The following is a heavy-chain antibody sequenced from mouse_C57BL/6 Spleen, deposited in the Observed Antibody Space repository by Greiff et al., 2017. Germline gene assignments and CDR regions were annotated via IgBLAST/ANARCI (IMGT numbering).Heavy chain of an antibody. Sequence: QVQLQQPGAELVRPGTSVKLSCKASGYAFSSYWMNWVKQRPGKGLEWIGQIYPGDGDTNYNGKFKGKATLTADKSSSTANMQLSSLTSEDAAVYFCARGGDGDYWGQGTTLTVSS. CDR3: ARGGDGDY. CDR1: GYAFSSYW. J-gene: IGHJ2*01. CDR2: IYPGDGDT. D-gene: IGHD3-3*01. V-gene: IGHV1-80*01.